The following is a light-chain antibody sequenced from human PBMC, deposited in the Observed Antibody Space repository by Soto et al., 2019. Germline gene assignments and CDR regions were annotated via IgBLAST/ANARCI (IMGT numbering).Light chain of an antibody. V-gene: IGKV1-5*01. CDR3: QQYNTYWT. CDR1: QSISNW. Sequence: DIQMTQSPSTLSASVGDRVTITCRASQSISNWLAWYQQKPGNAHKLLIYDASSLESGVPSRFSGSGSGTEFTLTISSLQPDDFSTYYCQQYNTYWTFGQGTKVEIK. J-gene: IGKJ1*01. CDR2: DAS.